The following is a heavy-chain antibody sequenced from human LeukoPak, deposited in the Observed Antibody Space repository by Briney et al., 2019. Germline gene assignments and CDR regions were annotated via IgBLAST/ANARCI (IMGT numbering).Heavy chain of an antibody. D-gene: IGHD3-9*01. CDR2: IYSGGST. CDR1: GFTVSSNY. Sequence: GGSLRLSCAASGFTVSSNYMSWVRQAPGKGLEWVSVIYSGGSTYYADSVKGRFTISRDNSKNTLYLQMNSLRAEDTAVYHCNAYDILTGRAFDYWGQGTLVTVSS. J-gene: IGHJ4*02. V-gene: IGHV3-53*01. CDR3: NAYDILTGRAFDY.